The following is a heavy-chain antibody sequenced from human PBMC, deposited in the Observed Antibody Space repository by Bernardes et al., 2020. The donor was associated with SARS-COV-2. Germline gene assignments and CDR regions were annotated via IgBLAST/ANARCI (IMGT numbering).Heavy chain of an antibody. CDR3: AKARRPDTMISVVMEIDY. D-gene: IGHD3-22*01. CDR1: GFTLRRYD. J-gene: IGHJ4*02. Sequence: GGCLSPSCAATGFTLRRYDMRWVRRAPGKGLEWVSSISGSGYTTYYADSVKGRFTISRDNSKNTLFLQMNSLRGDDTAVYYCAKARRPDTMISVVMEIDYWRQGTLVTVSS. CDR2: ISGSGYTT. V-gene: IGHV3-23*01.